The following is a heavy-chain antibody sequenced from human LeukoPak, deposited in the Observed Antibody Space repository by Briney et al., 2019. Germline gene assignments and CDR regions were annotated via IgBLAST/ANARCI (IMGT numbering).Heavy chain of an antibody. CDR1: GFSFSEYW. V-gene: IGHV3-7*01. CDR2: IKQDGSEK. CDR3: ARVSPSPYYYGSGDLLGY. D-gene: IGHD3-10*01. J-gene: IGHJ4*02. Sequence: GGSLRLSCAASGFSFSEYWMHWVRQVPGKGLEWVANIKQDGSEKYYVDSVKGRFTISRDNAKNSLYLQMNSLRAEDTAVYYCARVSPSPYYYGSGDLLGYWGQGTLVTVSS.